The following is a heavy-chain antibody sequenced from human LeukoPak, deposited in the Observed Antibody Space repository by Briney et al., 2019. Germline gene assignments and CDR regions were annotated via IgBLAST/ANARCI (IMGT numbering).Heavy chain of an antibody. CDR2: ISSSSSYI. CDR1: GFTYSSYS. V-gene: IGHV3-21*01. D-gene: IGHD5/OR15-5a*01. CDR3: AREVSTTGFDY. J-gene: IGHJ4*02. Sequence: GSLRLSCAASGFTYSSYSMNWVRQAPGKGLEWVSSISSSSSYIYYADSVKGRFTISRDNAKNSLYLQMNSLRAEDTAVYYCAREVSTTGFDYWGQGTLVTVSS.